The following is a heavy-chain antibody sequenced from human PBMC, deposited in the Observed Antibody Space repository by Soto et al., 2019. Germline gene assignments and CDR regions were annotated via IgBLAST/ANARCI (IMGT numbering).Heavy chain of an antibody. CDR2: IMPIFGTA. J-gene: IGHJ6*02. CDR3: ARAYCGGDCNYYGMDV. Sequence: SVKVSCKASGYTFTSYAISWVRQAPGQGREWMGWIMPIFGTANYAQKFQGRVTTTADESTNTAYMELSSLRFEDTAVYYCARAYCGGDCNYYGMDVWGQGTTVTVSS. D-gene: IGHD2-21*02. CDR1: GYTFTSYA. V-gene: IGHV1-69*13.